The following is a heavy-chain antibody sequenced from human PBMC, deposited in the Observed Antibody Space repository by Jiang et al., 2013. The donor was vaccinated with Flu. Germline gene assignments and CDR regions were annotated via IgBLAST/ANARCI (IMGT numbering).Heavy chain of an antibody. J-gene: IGHJ4*02. CDR2: ISYSGDST. Sequence: QLLESGGGLRQPGGSLRVSCAASGFTFMSYAMTWVRQAPGKGLEWVSGISYSGDSTYYADSVKGRFTMSRDNSKNTLFLQMNSLRADDTAHYYCVKGVGVEPDYDYFDYWGQGTLVTVSS. D-gene: IGHD1-26*01. CDR3: VKGVGVEPDYDYFDY. CDR1: GFTFMSYA. V-gene: IGHV3-23*01.